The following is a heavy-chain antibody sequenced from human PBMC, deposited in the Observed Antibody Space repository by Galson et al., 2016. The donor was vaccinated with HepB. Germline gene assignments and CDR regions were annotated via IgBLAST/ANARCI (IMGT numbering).Heavy chain of an antibody. Sequence: SLRLSCAASGFTLTDHFVDWVRQAPGKGLEWVGRSRTKGSGYSTQYASSVKGRFTMSRGDSMHSLYLQMNSLKTEDTAVYYCARLHYDGSVFHPFDCWGQGTLVTVSS. CDR3: ARLHYDGSVFHPFDC. V-gene: IGHV3-72*01. CDR2: SRTKGSGYST. J-gene: IGHJ4*02. D-gene: IGHD3-22*01. CDR1: GFTLTDHF.